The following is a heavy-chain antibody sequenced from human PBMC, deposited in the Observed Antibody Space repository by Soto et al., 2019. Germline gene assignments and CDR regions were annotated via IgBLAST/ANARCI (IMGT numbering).Heavy chain of an antibody. CDR2: TYYRSKWYN. CDR1: GDSVSSNSAA. Sequence: SQTLSLTCAISGDSVSSNSAAWNWIRQSPSRGLEWLGRTYYRSKWYNDYAVSVKSRITINPDTSKNQFSLQLNSVTPEDTAVYYCARDQADCSGGSCYQYYYYYGMDVWGQGTTVTSP. V-gene: IGHV6-1*01. D-gene: IGHD2-15*01. CDR3: ARDQADCSGGSCYQYYYYYGMDV. J-gene: IGHJ6*02.